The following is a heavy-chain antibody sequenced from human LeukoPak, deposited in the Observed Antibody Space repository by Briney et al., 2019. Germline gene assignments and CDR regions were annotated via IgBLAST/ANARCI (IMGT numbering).Heavy chain of an antibody. V-gene: IGHV3-21*01. CDR1: GFSFSDYN. J-gene: IGHJ4*02. Sequence: PGGSLRLSCTASGFSFSDYNMNWVRQAPGKGLEWVSSISSSTTYMYYADSVKGRFTISRDNAKKSLYLQMSSLRAEDTAVYYCARDRGSGDFLDYWGQGTLVTVSS. CDR3: ARDRGSGDFLDY. CDR2: ISSSTTYM. D-gene: IGHD3-10*01.